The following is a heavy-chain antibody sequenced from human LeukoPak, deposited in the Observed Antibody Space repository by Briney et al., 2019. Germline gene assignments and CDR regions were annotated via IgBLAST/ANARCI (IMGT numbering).Heavy chain of an antibody. V-gene: IGHV1-18*04. CDR1: GYTFISYG. J-gene: IGHJ5*02. D-gene: IGHD6-13*01. CDR2: ISAYNGNT. CDR3: ARAREGYSGSWYTWFDP. Sequence: ASVKGSCKASGYTFISYGISWVRQAPGQGLEWMGWISAYNGNTNYAQKLQGRVTMTTDTSTSTAYMELRSLRYDDTPVYYCARAREGYSGSWYTWFDPWGQGTLVTVSS.